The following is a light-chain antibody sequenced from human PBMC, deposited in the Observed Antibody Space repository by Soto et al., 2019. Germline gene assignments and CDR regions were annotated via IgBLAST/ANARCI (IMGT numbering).Light chain of an antibody. V-gene: IGKV3-15*01. CDR1: QSVSSN. J-gene: IGKJ3*01. CDR2: GAS. Sequence: MIMTQSPATLSVSPGERATLSCRASQSVSSNLAWYQQRPGRAPRLLIYGASTRATGIPARFSGSGSGTEFTLTISSLQSEDFAIYYCQQYNKWPLFTFGPGTRVDFK. CDR3: QQYNKWPLFT.